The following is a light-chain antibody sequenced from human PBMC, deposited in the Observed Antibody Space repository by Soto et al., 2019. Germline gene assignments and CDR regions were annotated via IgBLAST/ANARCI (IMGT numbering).Light chain of an antibody. Sequence: QSALTQPPSVSGAPGQRVTISCTGSSSNIGAGYDVHWYQQLPGTAPKLLIYYNNNRPSGVPERFSGSKSGTSASLAITGLQAEDEADYYCQSYDSSLSGAVFGGGTQLTVL. V-gene: IGLV1-40*01. CDR3: QSYDSSLSGAV. J-gene: IGLJ7*01. CDR2: YNN. CDR1: SSNIGAGYD.